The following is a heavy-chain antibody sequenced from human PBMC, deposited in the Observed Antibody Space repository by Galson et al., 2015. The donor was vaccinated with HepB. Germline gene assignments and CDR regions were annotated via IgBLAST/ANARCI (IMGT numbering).Heavy chain of an antibody. D-gene: IGHD5-18*01. Sequence: LRLSCAASGFTFSSYGMHWVRQAPGKGLEWVTIISYDGSNQYYADSVKGRFTISRDNSKNTLFLQMNSLRVEDTAVYYCAKNSLRIQLWTSFDNWGQGTQVTVSS. CDR1: GFTFSSYG. CDR3: AKNSLRIQLWTSFDN. J-gene: IGHJ4*02. CDR2: ISYDGSNQ. V-gene: IGHV3-30*18.